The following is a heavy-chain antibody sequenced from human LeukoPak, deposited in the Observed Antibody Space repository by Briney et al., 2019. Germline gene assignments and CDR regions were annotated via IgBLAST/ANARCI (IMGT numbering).Heavy chain of an antibody. D-gene: IGHD3-22*01. CDR1: GFTFSSYS. Sequence: PGGSRLSCAGSGFTFSSYSMNWVRQAPGKGLEWVAVISYDGSNKYYADSVKGRFTISRDNSKNTLYLQMNSLRAEDTAVYYCAREGYYYDSSGYYGWFDYWGQGTLVTVSS. V-gene: IGHV3-30*03. CDR2: ISYDGSNK. CDR3: AREGYYYDSSGYYGWFDY. J-gene: IGHJ4*02.